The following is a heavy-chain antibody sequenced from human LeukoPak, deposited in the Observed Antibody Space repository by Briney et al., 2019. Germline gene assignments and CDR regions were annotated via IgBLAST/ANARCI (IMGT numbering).Heavy chain of an antibody. V-gene: IGHV3-23*01. CDR1: GFTFTSYA. Sequence: PGGSLRLSCQASGFTFTSYARSWARRPPGKGLKWFSAISGSGGSTYYADSVKGRFTISRDNSKNTLYLQMNSLRAEDTAVYYCAKAGFSWDNWFDPWGQGTLVTVSS. CDR2: ISGSGGST. J-gene: IGHJ5*02. D-gene: IGHD2-15*01. CDR3: AKAGFSWDNWFDP.